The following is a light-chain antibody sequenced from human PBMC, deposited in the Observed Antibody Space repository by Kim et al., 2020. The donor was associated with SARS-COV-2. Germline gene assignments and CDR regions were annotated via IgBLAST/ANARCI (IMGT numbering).Light chain of an antibody. V-gene: IGLV6-57*02. CDR3: QSYDSSNLNWV. J-gene: IGLJ3*02. CDR2: GDN. CDR1: SGSIASNY. Sequence: TVTISCSGSSGSIASNYVQWYQQRLDRAPTIMSYGDNRRPCGVPDRFSGSIASSSNSASLTISGLKTEDEADYYCQSYDSSNLNWVFGGGTQLTVL.